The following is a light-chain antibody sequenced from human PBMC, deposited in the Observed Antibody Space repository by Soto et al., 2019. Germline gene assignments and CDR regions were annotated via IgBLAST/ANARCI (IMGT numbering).Light chain of an antibody. CDR2: DAS. J-gene: IGKJ5*01. Sequence: DIQMTQSPSSLSASVGDRVTITCQASQDISNYLNWYQQKPGKAPKLLIYDASNLETGVPSRFSGSGSGTDFTFTISSLQPEDIATYYCQQYDNLPPSITFGQGIRLEIQ. V-gene: IGKV1-33*01. CDR1: QDISNY. CDR3: QQYDNLPPSIT.